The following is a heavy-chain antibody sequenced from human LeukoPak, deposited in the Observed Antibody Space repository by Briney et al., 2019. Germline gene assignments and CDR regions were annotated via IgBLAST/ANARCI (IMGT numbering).Heavy chain of an antibody. CDR1: GFTFTSYA. V-gene: IGHV3-23*01. Sequence: GGSLRLSCAASGFTFTSYAVSWVRQAPGKGLEWVSAISGSSGSTYYADSVKGRFTISRDNSKNTLYLQMNSLRAEDTAVYYCAKDSLAGDFDYWGQGTLVTVSS. D-gene: IGHD6-19*01. J-gene: IGHJ4*02. CDR3: AKDSLAGDFDY. CDR2: ISGSSGST.